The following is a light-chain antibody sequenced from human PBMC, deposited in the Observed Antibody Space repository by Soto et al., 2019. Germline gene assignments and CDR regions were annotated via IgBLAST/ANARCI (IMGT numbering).Light chain of an antibody. CDR3: SSHAGSINVV. CDR1: SSDVGGYNA. Sequence: QSALTQPPSASGSPGQSVTISCTGTSSDVGGYNAVSWYQQHPGKAPNLMIYEVTRRPSGVPDRFSGSKSGNTASLTVSGLQAEDEADYYCSSHAGSINVVFGGGTKLTVL. V-gene: IGLV2-8*01. CDR2: EVT. J-gene: IGLJ2*01.